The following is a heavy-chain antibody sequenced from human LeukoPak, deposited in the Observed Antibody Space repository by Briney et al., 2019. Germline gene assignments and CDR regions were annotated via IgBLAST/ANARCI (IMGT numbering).Heavy chain of an antibody. V-gene: IGHV1-2*02. CDR2: INPNSGGT. CDR1: GYTFTGYY. J-gene: IGHJ4*02. CDR3: ASLKTPYSSSSPAHY. Sequence: ASVKVSCKASGYTFTGYYMHWVRQAPGQGLEWMGWINPNSGGTNYAQKFQGRVTMTRDTSISTAYMELSRLRSDDTAVYHCASLKTPYSSSSPAHYWGQGTLVTVSS. D-gene: IGHD6-6*01.